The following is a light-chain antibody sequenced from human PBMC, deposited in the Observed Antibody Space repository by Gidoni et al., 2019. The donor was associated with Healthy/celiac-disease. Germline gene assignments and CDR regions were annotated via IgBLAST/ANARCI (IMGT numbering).Light chain of an antibody. CDR3: QQYNSYSRS. CDR2: KAS. J-gene: IGKJ2*03. V-gene: IGKV1-5*03. CDR1: QSISSW. Sequence: DIQMTQSPSTLSASVGDRVTITCRASQSISSWLAWYQQKPGKAPKLLIYKASSLESGVPSRFSGSGSGTEFTLTISSLQPDDFATYYCQQYNSYSRSFGQXTKLGIK.